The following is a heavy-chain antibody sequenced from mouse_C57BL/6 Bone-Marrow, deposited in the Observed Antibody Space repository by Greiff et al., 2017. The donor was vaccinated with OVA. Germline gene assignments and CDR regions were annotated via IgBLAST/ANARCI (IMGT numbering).Heavy chain of an antibody. CDR3: ARWGLRRGGFAY. Sequence: EVKLVESGGGLVQPGGSLSLSCAASGFTFTDYYMSWVRQPPGKALEWLGFIRNKANGYTTEYSASVKGRFTISRDNSQSILYLQMNALRAEDSATYYCARWGLRRGGFAYWGQGILVTVSA. D-gene: IGHD2-4*01. V-gene: IGHV7-3*01. CDR2: IRNKANGYTT. J-gene: IGHJ3*01. CDR1: GFTFTDYY.